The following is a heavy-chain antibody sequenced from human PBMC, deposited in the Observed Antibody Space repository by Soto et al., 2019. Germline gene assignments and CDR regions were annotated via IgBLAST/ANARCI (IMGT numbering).Heavy chain of an antibody. CDR2: IRSKAYGGTT. Sequence: PGGSLRLSCAASGFTVSSNYMSWVRQAPGKGLEWVGFIRSKAYGGTTEYAASVKGRFTISRDDSKSIAYLQMNSLKTEDTAVFYCTRTAGYYASSGYYSGYYYYGMDVWGRGTTVTVSS. CDR3: TRTAGYYASSGYYSGYYYYGMDV. CDR1: GFTVSSNY. V-gene: IGHV3-49*04. D-gene: IGHD3-22*01. J-gene: IGHJ6*02.